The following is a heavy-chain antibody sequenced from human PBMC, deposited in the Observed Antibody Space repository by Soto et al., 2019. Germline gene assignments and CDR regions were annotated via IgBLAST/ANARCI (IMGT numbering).Heavy chain of an antibody. CDR2: IYWDDDK. CDR1: GFSLSTYGAG. D-gene: IGHD3-22*01. V-gene: IGHV2-5*02. J-gene: IGHJ6*02. Sequence: QITLKESGPTLVKPTQTLTLTCTFSGFSLSTYGAGVNWVRQPPGKALEWLALIYWDDDKQNSSSRKNRLTIKKTTPKNQVVIIMTNTDPADTATYYCAHSQRVGGGRYYDKGLDVWGQGTTVTVSS. CDR3: AHSQRVGGGRYYDKGLDV.